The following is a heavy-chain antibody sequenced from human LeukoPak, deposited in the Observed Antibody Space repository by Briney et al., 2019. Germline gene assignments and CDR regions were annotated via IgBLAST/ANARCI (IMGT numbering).Heavy chain of an antibody. J-gene: IGHJ4*02. Sequence: QPGGSLRLSCAASGFTFSNYAMRWVRQAPGKGPEWVSGISGSGDSTYYADSVKGRFTISRDNSKNTLYLQMNSLRAEDTAVYYCARRSGIAVAGAFDYWGQGTLVTVSS. CDR3: ARRSGIAVAGAFDY. V-gene: IGHV3-23*01. CDR2: ISGSGDST. D-gene: IGHD6-19*01. CDR1: GFTFSNYA.